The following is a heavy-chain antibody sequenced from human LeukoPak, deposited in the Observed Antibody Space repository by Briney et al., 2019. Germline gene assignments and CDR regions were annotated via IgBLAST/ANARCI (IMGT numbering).Heavy chain of an antibody. D-gene: IGHD6-13*01. CDR1: GDSISNYY. J-gene: IGHJ4*02. CDR2: IYTSGST. Sequence: PSETLSLTCIVSGDSISNYYWSWIRQPAGKGLGWIGRIYTSGSTNYNPSLKSRVTMSVDTSKNQFSLKLTSVTAAETAVYYCARKAAAGTFYFDYWGQGTLVTVSS. V-gene: IGHV4-4*07. CDR3: ARKAAAGTFYFDY.